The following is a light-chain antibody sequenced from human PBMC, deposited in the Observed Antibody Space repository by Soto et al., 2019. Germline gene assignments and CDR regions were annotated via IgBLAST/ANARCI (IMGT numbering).Light chain of an antibody. CDR2: EVS. CDR3: SSYAGTNNLV. CDR1: SSDIGSYDY. Sequence: QSALTQPRSVSGSPGQSVTISCTGTSSDIGSYDYVSWYQQLPGKAPKLMIYEVSKRPSGVPNRFSGSKSGNTASLTVSGLQAEDEADYYCSSYAGTNNLVFGTGTKVTVL. J-gene: IGLJ1*01. V-gene: IGLV2-8*01.